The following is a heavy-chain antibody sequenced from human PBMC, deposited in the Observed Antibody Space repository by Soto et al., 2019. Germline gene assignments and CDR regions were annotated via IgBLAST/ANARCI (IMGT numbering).Heavy chain of an antibody. Sequence: SETLSLTCTVSGGSISSYYWSWIRQPPGKGLEWIGYIYYSGSTNYNPSLKSRVTISVDTSKNQFSLKLSSVTAADTAVYYCARLEDYYYYGMDVWGQGTKVTVSS. J-gene: IGHJ6*02. D-gene: IGHD2-15*01. CDR1: GGSISSYY. CDR3: ARLEDYYYYGMDV. CDR2: IYYSGST. V-gene: IGHV4-59*08.